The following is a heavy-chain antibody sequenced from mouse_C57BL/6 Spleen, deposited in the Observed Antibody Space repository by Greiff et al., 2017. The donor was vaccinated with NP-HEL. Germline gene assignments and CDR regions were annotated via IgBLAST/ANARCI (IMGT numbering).Heavy chain of an antibody. CDR2: ISDGGSYT. D-gene: IGHD1-1*01. CDR1: GFTFSSYA. V-gene: IGHV5-4*01. J-gene: IGHJ4*01. Sequence: EVQLVESGGGLVKPGGSLKLSCAASGFTFSSYAMSWVRQTPEKRLEWVATISDGGSYTYYPDNVKGRFTISRDNAKNNLYLQMSHLKSEDTAMYYCAREGLYYYGSIGGAMDYWGQGTSVTVSS. CDR3: AREGLYYYGSIGGAMDY.